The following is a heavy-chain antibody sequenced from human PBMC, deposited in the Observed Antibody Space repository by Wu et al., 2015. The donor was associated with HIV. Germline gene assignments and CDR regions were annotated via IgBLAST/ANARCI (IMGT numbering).Heavy chain of an antibody. D-gene: IGHD3-10*01. CDR3: ARDGSLSALENWFDP. V-gene: IGHV1-18*01. J-gene: IGHJ5*02. Sequence: QVQLVQSRAEVKKPGASVKVSCKASGYRFINYGINWVRQAPGQGLECLGWISTYNGNTNYVQKFQGRVTMTTDTSTSTAYMELRSLTSDDTAVYYCARDGSLSALENWFDPWGQGTLVTVSS. CDR1: GYRFINYG. CDR2: ISTYNGNT.